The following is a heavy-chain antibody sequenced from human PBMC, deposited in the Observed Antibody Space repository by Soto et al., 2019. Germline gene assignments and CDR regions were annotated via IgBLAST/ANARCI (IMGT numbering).Heavy chain of an antibody. D-gene: IGHD6-13*01. J-gene: IGHJ2*01. CDR1: GFVYSNYA. CDR3: VRGIPSQYSSTCLYWHFDL. V-gene: IGHV3-33*01. Sequence: VQLVESGGGVVQPGRSLRLSCEASGFVYSNYAMHWVRQAPGKGPEWVALIWNDGSQKDNVDSVKGRLTISRDNSKNTLNLQMNHLTADDPAMYFCVRGIPSQYSSTCLYWHFDLWGPGTLVTVSS. CDR2: IWNDGSQK.